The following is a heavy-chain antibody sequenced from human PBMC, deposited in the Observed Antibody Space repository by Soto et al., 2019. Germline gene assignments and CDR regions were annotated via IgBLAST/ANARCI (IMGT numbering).Heavy chain of an antibody. CDR2: IYSSGST. J-gene: IGHJ2*01. V-gene: IGHV4-59*01. CDR3: ARGFGDYGWYSDL. Sequence: QVQLQESGPGLVKPSETLSLTCTVSGGSISNYYWSWIRQPPGKGLEWIGYIYSSGSTNYNPSLKSRVSISVDTSKNQFSLKLSALTAADTAVYYCARGFGDYGWYSDLWGRGSLVIVSS. D-gene: IGHD4-17*01. CDR1: GGSISNYY.